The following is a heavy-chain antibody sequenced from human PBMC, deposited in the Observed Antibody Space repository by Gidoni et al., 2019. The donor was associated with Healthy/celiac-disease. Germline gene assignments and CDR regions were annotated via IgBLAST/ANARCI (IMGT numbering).Heavy chain of an antibody. D-gene: IGHD5-12*01. Sequence: EVQLVESGGGLVQPGGSLRLSCAASGFPFSSYWMSWVRQAPGKGLEWVANIKQDGSEKYYVDSVKGRFTISRDNAKNSLYLQMNSLRAEDTAVYYCARDIEMATIWAYWGQGTLVTVSS. CDR3: ARDIEMATIWAY. CDR1: GFPFSSYW. J-gene: IGHJ4*02. CDR2: IKQDGSEK. V-gene: IGHV3-7*04.